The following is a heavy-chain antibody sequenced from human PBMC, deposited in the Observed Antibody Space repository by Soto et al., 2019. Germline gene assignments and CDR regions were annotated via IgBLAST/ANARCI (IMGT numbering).Heavy chain of an antibody. Sequence: QVQLVESGGGVVQTGRSLRLSCAASGFTFSAHGMHWVRQAPGKGLEWVAIIWYDGSYKNYADSVKGRFTISRDNVKNTVFLQIDSLRVEDTAVYYCARGSGYDNYLDYWGQGTLVSVSS. CDR1: GFTFSAHG. D-gene: IGHD3-9*01. V-gene: IGHV3-33*01. CDR3: ARGSGYDNYLDY. CDR2: IWYDGSYK. J-gene: IGHJ4*02.